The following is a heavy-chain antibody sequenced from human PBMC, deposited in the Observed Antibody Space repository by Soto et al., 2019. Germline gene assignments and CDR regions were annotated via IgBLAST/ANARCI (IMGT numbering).Heavy chain of an antibody. CDR3: ARDPDYGGNSGLGLVDY. J-gene: IGHJ4*02. Sequence: QVQLVQSGAEVKKPGSSVKVSCKASGGTFSNSSINWVRQAPGQGLEWMGGIIPIFGTPNYAQKFQGRVTITADNSTSRAYMEVSSLRSEDTAVYYCARDPDYGGNSGLGLVDYLGQGTLGSVSS. V-gene: IGHV1-69*06. CDR2: IIPIFGTP. D-gene: IGHD2-21*02. CDR1: GGTFSNSS.